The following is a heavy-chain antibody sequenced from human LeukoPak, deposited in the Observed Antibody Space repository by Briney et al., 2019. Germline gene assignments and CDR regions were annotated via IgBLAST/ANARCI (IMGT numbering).Heavy chain of an antibody. V-gene: IGHV3-74*01. Sequence: GGSLRLSCAASGFTFSDHWMHWVRQAPGRGLVWVSRVGGNGRSPAYADSVKGRFAISGDNAGNTLYLQMDSLGAEDTAVYYCVKTKFYDNSGYTYFDYWGQGTLVTVSS. CDR1: GFTFSDHW. CDR3: VKTKFYDNSGYTYFDY. CDR2: VGGNGRSP. J-gene: IGHJ4*02. D-gene: IGHD3-22*01.